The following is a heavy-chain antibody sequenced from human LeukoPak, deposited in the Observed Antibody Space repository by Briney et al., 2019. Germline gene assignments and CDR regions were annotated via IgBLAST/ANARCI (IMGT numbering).Heavy chain of an antibody. D-gene: IGHD3-9*01. Sequence: GGSLRLSCAASGFTVSSNYMSWVRQAPGKGLEWVSIIYSGDTTYYADSMKDRFTISRDTSKNTLYLQMNSLRAEDTAVYYCARGGGDKYIFGAFDIWGQGTMVTVSS. J-gene: IGHJ3*02. CDR1: GFTVSSNY. CDR3: ARGGGDKYIFGAFDI. CDR2: IYSGDTT. V-gene: IGHV3-66*01.